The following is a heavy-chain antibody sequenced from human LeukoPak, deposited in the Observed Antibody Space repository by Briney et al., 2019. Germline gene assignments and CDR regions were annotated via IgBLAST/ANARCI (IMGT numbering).Heavy chain of an antibody. D-gene: IGHD6-13*01. CDR1: VYTFTGYY. CDR2: INPNSGGT. Sequence: ASVKVSCKASVYTFTGYYMHWVRQAPGQGLEWMGWINPNSGGTNYAQKFQGRVTMTRDTSISTAYMELSRLRSDDTAVYYCARLKRGIAAAYPWGQGTLVTVSS. CDR3: ARLKRGIAAAYP. J-gene: IGHJ5*02. V-gene: IGHV1-2*02.